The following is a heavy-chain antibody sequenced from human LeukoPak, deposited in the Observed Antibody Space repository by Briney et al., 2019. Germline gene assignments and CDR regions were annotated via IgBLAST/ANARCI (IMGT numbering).Heavy chain of an antibody. J-gene: IGHJ4*02. D-gene: IGHD3-10*01. CDR2: INPNSGGT. CDR1: GYTFTGYY. Sequence: ASVKVSCKASGYTFTGYYMHWVRQAPGQGLEWMGWINPNSGGTNYAQKFQGRVTMTRDTSISTAYMELSKLRSDDTAVYYCARGDGSGYLADYWGQGTLVTVSS. CDR3: ARGDGSGYLADY. V-gene: IGHV1-2*02.